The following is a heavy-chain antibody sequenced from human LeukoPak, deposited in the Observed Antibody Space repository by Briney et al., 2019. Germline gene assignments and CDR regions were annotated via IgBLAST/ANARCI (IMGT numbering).Heavy chain of an antibody. CDR3: ARALGSTSNYVGYYYYYYMDV. CDR1: GGSISSYY. V-gene: IGHV4-4*07. CDR2: ICTSGST. Sequence: PSETLSLTCTVSGGSISSYYWSWIRQPAGKGLEWIGRICTSGSTNYNPSLKSRVTMSVDTSKNQFSLKLSSVTAADTAVYYCARALGSTSNYVGYYYYYYMDVWGKGTTVTVSS. J-gene: IGHJ6*03. D-gene: IGHD2-2*01.